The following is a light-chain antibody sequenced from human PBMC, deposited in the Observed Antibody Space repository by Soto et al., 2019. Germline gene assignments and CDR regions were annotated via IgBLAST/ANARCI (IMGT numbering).Light chain of an antibody. V-gene: IGLV1-44*01. J-gene: IGLJ3*02. CDR3: AAWDDSLNARV. Sequence: QSVLTQPPSASGTPGQRVTISCSGSSSDIGSNTVNWYQQLPGTAPKLPIYSNDQRPSGVPDRFSGSKSGTSASLAISGLQSEDDADYYCAAWDDSLNARVFGGGTKLTVL. CDR1: SSDIGSNT. CDR2: SND.